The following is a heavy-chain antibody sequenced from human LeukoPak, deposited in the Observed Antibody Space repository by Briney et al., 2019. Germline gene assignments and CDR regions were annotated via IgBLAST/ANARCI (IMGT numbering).Heavy chain of an antibody. J-gene: IGHJ6*02. D-gene: IGHD3-10*01. CDR3: ARTPRRTMVRGNYGMDV. V-gene: IGHV4-34*01. CDR1: GGSFSGYY. Sequence: SETLSLTCAVYGGSFSGYYWSWIRQPPGKGLEWIGEINHSGSTNYNPSLKSRVTISVDTSKSQFSLKLSSVTAADTAVYYCARTPRRTMVRGNYGMDVWGQGTTVTVSS. CDR2: INHSGST.